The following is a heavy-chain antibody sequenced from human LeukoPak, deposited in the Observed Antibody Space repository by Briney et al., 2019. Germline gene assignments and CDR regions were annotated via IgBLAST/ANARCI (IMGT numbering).Heavy chain of an antibody. V-gene: IGHV3-23*01. J-gene: IGHJ6*02. CDR3: AKRLGAVALVMDV. D-gene: IGHD3-10*01. CDR1: GFTFSIHA. CDR2: ITGNSVNT. Sequence: GGSLRLSCAASGFTFSIHAMNWVRQAPGKGLEWVSVITGNSVNTFYADSVKGRFTISRDNSKNTLYMYMNSLRAEDAAVYYCAKRLGAVALVMDVWGQGTTVTVSS.